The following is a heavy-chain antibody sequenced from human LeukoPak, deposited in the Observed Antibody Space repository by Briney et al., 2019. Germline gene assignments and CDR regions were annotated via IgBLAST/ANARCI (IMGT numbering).Heavy chain of an antibody. CDR3: ARVVMATAGRDYCYYMDV. CDR2: IKQDGSEK. D-gene: IGHD6-13*01. V-gene: IGHV3-7*01. CDR1: GFTFSSYA. Sequence: GGSLRLSCAASGFTFSSYAMSWVRQAPGKGLEWVANIKQDGSEKYYVESVKGRLTISRDNAKNSLYLQMNSLRAEDTAVYYCARVVMATAGRDYCYYMDVWGKGTTVTVSS. J-gene: IGHJ6*03.